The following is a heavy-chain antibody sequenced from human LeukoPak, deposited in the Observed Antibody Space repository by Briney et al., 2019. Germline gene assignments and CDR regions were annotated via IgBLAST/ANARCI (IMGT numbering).Heavy chain of an antibody. CDR3: GSGYSYGYKYYYYYGIDA. V-gene: IGHV4-39*01. Sequence: SETLSLTCTVSGGSISSSSYYWGWIRQPPGKGLEWIVSIYYSGSTYYNPSLKSRVTISVDTSKNQFSLKPSSVTAADTAVYYCGSGYSYGYKYYYYYGIDAWGQGATVTVSS. CDR1: GGSISSSSYY. CDR2: IYYSGST. J-gene: IGHJ6*02. D-gene: IGHD5-18*01.